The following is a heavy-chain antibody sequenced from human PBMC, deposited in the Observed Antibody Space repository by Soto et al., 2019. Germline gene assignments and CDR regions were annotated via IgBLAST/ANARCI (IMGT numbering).Heavy chain of an antibody. D-gene: IGHD6-6*01. Sequence: QVQLQQWGAGLLKPSETLSLTCAVYGGSFIGYYWSWIRQPPGKGLEWIGEINHSGSTNYNPSLTSRVTISVDTSKNQVSLKLSSLTAAHTAVYYCARPRSSSAGGDPFDYWGKGTLVTVSS. CDR1: GGSFIGYY. J-gene: IGHJ4*02. CDR3: ARPRSSSAGGDPFDY. CDR2: INHSGST. V-gene: IGHV4-34*01.